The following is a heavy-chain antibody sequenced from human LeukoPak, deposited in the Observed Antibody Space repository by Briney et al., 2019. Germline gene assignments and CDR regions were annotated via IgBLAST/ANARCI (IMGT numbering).Heavy chain of an antibody. CDR1: GGSISSGGYY. J-gene: IGHJ6*02. CDR3: AREDSRGYNGMDV. CDR2: IYYGGST. Sequence: SETLSLTCTVSGGSISSGGYYWSWIRQHPGKGLEWIGYIYYGGSTYYNPSLKSRVTISVDTSKNQFSLKLSSVTAADTAVYYCAREDSRGYNGMDVWGQGTTVTVSS. D-gene: IGHD3-22*01. V-gene: IGHV4-31*03.